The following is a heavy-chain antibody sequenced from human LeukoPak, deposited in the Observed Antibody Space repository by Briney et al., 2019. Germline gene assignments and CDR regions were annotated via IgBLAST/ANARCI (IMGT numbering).Heavy chain of an antibody. CDR3: ARDIVQTSSYYYYYMDV. CDR2: ISAYNGNT. CDR1: GYTFTSYG. V-gene: IGHV1-18*01. Sequence: ASVKVSCKASGYTFTSYGISWVRQAPGQGLEWMGWISAYNGNTNYAQKLQGRVTMTTDTSTSTAYMELRSLRSDDTAVYYCARDIVQTSSYYYYYMDVWGKGTTVTVSS. D-gene: IGHD2-8*01. J-gene: IGHJ6*03.